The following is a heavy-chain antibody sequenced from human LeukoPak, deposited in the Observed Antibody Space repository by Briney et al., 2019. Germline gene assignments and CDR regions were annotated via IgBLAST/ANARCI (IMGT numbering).Heavy chain of an antibody. J-gene: IGHJ3*02. CDR1: GGSISSYY. D-gene: IGHD3-22*01. CDR3: ARPNYDSSGYYSSGAFDI. CDR2: IYYSGST. Sequence: SETLSLTCTVSGGSISSYYWSWIRQPPGKGLEWIGYIYYSGSTNYNPSLKSRVTISVDTSKNQFSLKLSSVTAADTAVYYCARPNYDSSGYYSSGAFDIWGQGTMLTVSS. V-gene: IGHV4-59*08.